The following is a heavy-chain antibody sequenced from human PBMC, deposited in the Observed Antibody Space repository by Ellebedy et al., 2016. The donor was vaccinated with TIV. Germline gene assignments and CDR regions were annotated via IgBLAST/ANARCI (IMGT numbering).Heavy chain of an antibody. CDR3: ARDSQRWLQFGYYFDY. CDR1: GGSISSYY. V-gene: IGHV4-4*07. D-gene: IGHD5-24*01. Sequence: MPSETLSLTCTVSGGSISSYYWSWIRQPAGKGLEWIGRIYTSGRTNYNPSLKSRVTMSVDTSKNQFSLKLSSVTAADTAVYYCARDSQRWLQFGYYFDYWGQGTLVTVSS. CDR2: IYTSGRT. J-gene: IGHJ4*02.